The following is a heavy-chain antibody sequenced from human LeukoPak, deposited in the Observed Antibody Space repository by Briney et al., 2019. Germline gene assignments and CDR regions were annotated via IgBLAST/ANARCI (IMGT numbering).Heavy chain of an antibody. CDR1: GFTFSSYS. CDR3: ARFPDSGYAFAIDY. D-gene: IGHD5-12*01. CDR2: ISSSSSYI. Sequence: PGGSLRLSCAASGFTFSSYSMNWVRQAPGKGLEWVSSISSSSSYIYYADSVKGRFTISRDNAKNSLYLQMNSLRAEDTAVYYCARFPDSGYAFAIDYWGQGTLVTVSS. J-gene: IGHJ4*02. V-gene: IGHV3-21*01.